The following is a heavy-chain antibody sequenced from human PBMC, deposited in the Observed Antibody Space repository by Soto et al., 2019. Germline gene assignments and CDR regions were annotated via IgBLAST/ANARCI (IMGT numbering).Heavy chain of an antibody. CDR1: EYRFTSYW. V-gene: IGHV5-51*01. CDR3: ARSQPAAIFYYMDV. J-gene: IGHJ6*03. D-gene: IGHD2-2*01. CDR2: IYPGDSDT. Sequence: GKSPNVCCNDPEYRFTSYWIGSVCHMHGKGLEWMGIIYPGDSDTRYSPSFQGQVTISADKSISTAYLQWSSLKASDTAMYYCARSQPAAIFYYMDVWGKGTTVTVSS.